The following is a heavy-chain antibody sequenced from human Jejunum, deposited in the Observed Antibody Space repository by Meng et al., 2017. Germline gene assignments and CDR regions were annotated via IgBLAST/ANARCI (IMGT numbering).Heavy chain of an antibody. CDR3: ARNGAYSADH. Sequence: QVHLQESGPGLVKPSGTLSLTCVVSGGSIGSSNWLSWVRQPPGKGLEWIAEINYGGSTNYNPSLKSRVTVSMDKSKNQFSLMLNSVTAADTAVYYCARNGAYSADHWGQGTLVTVSS. J-gene: IGHJ4*02. CDR2: INYGGST. D-gene: IGHD2-15*01. V-gene: IGHV4-4*02. CDR1: GGSIGSSNW.